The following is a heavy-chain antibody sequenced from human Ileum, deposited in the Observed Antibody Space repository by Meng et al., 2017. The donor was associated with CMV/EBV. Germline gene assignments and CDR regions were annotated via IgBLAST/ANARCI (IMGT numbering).Heavy chain of an antibody. V-gene: IGHV4-31*02. CDR2: IHYTGST. CDR1: GDSISSGGYY. D-gene: IGHD4-11*01. CDR3: ARERGSNYAFDC. Sequence: TVSGDSISSGGYYWTWFRQHPEKGLEWIGYIHYTGSTFYSPSLKSRVTISSDTSKNQFSLKLSSVTAADTAVYYCARERGSNYAFDCWGQGTLVTVSS. J-gene: IGHJ4*02.